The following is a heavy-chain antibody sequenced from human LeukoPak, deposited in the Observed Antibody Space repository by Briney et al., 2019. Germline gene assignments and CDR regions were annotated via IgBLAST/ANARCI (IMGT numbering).Heavy chain of an antibody. V-gene: IGHV3-23*01. CDR1: GFTFSSYA. Sequence: GGSLRLSCAASGFTFSSYAMSWVRQAPGKGLEWVSAISGSGGSTYYADSVKGRFTISRDNSKNTLYLQMNSLRAEDTAVYYCAKCVLVVEMATIYYFDYWGQGTLVTVSS. J-gene: IGHJ4*02. D-gene: IGHD5-24*01. CDR3: AKCVLVVEMATIYYFDY. CDR2: ISGSGGST.